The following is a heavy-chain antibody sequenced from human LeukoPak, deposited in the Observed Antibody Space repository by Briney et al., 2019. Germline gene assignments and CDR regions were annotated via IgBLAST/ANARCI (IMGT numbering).Heavy chain of an antibody. J-gene: IGHJ4*02. CDR1: GFTFSSYW. D-gene: IGHD3-10*01. CDR2: IKQDGSEK. CDR3: ARGQYYYGPGDYFDY. Sequence: KTGGSLRLSCAASGFTFSSYWMSWVRQAPGKGLEWVANIKQDGSEKYYVDSVKGRFTISRDNAKNSLYLQMNSLRAEDTAVYYCARGQYYYGPGDYFDYWGQGTLVTVSS. V-gene: IGHV3-7*01.